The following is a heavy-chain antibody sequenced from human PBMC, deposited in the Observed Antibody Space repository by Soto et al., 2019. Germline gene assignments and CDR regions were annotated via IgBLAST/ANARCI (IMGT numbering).Heavy chain of an antibody. CDR1: GFTFSSYA. V-gene: IGHV3-23*01. D-gene: IGHD3-9*01. J-gene: IGHJ4*02. CDR3: AKDALILRYFDWSPKPDFDY. CDR2: ISGSGGST. Sequence: GGSLRLSCAASGFTFSSYAMSWVRQAPGKGLEWVSAISGSGGSTYYADSVKGRFTISRDNSKNTLYLQMNSLRAEDTAVYYCAKDALILRYFDWSPKPDFDYWGQGTLVTVSS.